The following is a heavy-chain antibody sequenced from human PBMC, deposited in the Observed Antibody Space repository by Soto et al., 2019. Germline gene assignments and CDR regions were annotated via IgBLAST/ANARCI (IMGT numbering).Heavy chain of an antibody. CDR1: GFTFSSYG. Sequence: QVQLVESGGGVVQPGRSLRLSCAASGFTFSSYGMHWVRQAPGKGLEWVAVIWYDGSNKYYADSVKGRFTISRDNSKNTRYLQMNSLRAEDTAVYYCARDRDYCSGGSCPSPYYYYGMDVWGQGTTVTVSS. V-gene: IGHV3-33*01. CDR3: ARDRDYCSGGSCPSPYYYYGMDV. CDR2: IWYDGSNK. J-gene: IGHJ6*02. D-gene: IGHD2-15*01.